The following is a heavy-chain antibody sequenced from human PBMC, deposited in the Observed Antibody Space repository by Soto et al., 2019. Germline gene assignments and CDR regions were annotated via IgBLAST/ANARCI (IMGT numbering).Heavy chain of an antibody. D-gene: IGHD6-13*01. Sequence: ESGGGVVQPGRSLRLSCAASGFTFSSYGMHWVRQAPGKGLEWVAVISYDGSNKYYADSVKGRFTISRDNSKNTLYLQMNRLRAEDTAVYYCAKDGYSSSWYARGYFDYWGQGTLVTVSS. CDR1: GFTFSSYG. V-gene: IGHV3-30*18. CDR3: AKDGYSSSWYARGYFDY. CDR2: ISYDGSNK. J-gene: IGHJ4*02.